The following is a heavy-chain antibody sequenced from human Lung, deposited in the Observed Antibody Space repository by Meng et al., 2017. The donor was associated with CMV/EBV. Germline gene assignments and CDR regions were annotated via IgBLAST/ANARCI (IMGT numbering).Heavy chain of an antibody. D-gene: IGHD6-19*01. CDR2: ISAYNGDT. CDR1: GYIFTKYG. CDR3: ARDAGTIAVSGSGDY. V-gene: IGHV1-18*01. J-gene: IGHJ4*02. Sequence: ASVKVSCKASGYIFTKYGINWMRQAPGQGPEWMGWISAYNGDTMYAQKVQGRVTMTTDTSSSTAFMELRGLRSDDTAVYYCARDAGTIAVSGSGDYWGQGXLVTVSS.